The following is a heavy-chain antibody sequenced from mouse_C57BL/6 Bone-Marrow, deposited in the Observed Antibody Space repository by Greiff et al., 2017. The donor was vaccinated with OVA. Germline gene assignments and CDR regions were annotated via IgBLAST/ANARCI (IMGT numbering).Heavy chain of an antibody. Sequence: EVQGVESGGDLVKPGGSLKLSCAASGFTFSSYGMSWVRQTPDKRLEWVATISSGGSYTYYPDSVKGRFTISRDNAKNTLYLQMSSLKSEDTAMYYCARRGGNYEVDYWGQGTTLTVSS. V-gene: IGHV5-6*01. J-gene: IGHJ2*01. CDR1: GFTFSSYG. D-gene: IGHD2-1*01. CDR3: ARRGGNYEVDY. CDR2: ISSGGSYT.